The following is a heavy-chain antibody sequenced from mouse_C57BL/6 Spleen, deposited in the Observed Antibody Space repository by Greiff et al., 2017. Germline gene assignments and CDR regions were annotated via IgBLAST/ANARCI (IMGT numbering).Heavy chain of an antibody. CDR2: INPNNGGT. J-gene: IGHJ2*01. D-gene: IGHD1-1*01. CDR1: GYTFTDYN. CDR3: AIRDYYGSSVYFDY. V-gene: IGHV1-18*01. Sequence: VQLQQSGPELVKPGASVKIPCKASGYTFTDYNMDWVKQSHGKSLEWIGDINPNNGGTIYNQKFKGKATLTVDKSSSTAYMELRSLTSEDTAVYYCAIRDYYGSSVYFDYWGQGTTLTVSS.